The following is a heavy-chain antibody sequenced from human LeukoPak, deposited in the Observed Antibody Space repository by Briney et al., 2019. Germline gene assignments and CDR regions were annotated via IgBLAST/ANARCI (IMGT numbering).Heavy chain of an antibody. J-gene: IGHJ4*02. CDR3: ARHAYGSGSYF. D-gene: IGHD3-10*01. Sequence: PSETLSLTCAVYGGSFSGYYWSWIRQPPGKGLEWIGEINHSGSTNYNPSLKSRVTISVDTSKNQFSLKLSSVTAADTAVYYCARHAYGSGSYFWGQGTLVTVSS. CDR1: GGSFSGYY. V-gene: IGHV4-34*01. CDR2: INHSGST.